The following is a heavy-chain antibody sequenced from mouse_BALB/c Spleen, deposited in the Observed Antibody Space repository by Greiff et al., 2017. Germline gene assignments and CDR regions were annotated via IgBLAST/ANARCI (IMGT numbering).Heavy chain of an antibody. Sequence: EVKLVESGGGLVKPGGSLKLSCAASGFTFSSYTMSWVRQTPEKRLEWVATISSGGSYTYYPDSVKGRFTISRDNAKNTLYLQMSSLKSEDTAMYYCTRDEGYGNYFDYWGQGTTLTVSS. J-gene: IGHJ2*01. D-gene: IGHD2-10*02. CDR1: GFTFSSYT. CDR2: ISSGGSYT. V-gene: IGHV5-6-4*01. CDR3: TRDEGYGNYFDY.